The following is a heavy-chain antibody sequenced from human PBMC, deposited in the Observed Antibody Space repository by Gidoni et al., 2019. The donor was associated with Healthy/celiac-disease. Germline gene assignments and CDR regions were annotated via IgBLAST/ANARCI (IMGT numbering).Heavy chain of an antibody. CDR3: ASCFPYTVTTALGAFDI. CDR1: GFTVSSNY. CDR2: IYSGGST. D-gene: IGHD4-17*01. V-gene: IGHV3-53*01. Sequence: EVLLVDSGGGLIQHGGSLRCAFAASGFTVSSNYMSWVRQAPGKGLEWVSVIYSGGSTYDADAGKGRFTISRDNSKNTLYLQMNSLRAEDTAVYYCASCFPYTVTTALGAFDIWGQGTMVTVSS. J-gene: IGHJ3*02.